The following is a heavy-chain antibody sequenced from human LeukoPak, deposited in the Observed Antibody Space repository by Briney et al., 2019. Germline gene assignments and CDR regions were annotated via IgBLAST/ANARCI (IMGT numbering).Heavy chain of an antibody. Sequence: ASVKVSCKASGYTFTNYGISWVRQAPGHGPEWMGWISTYNGDTNYAQKLQDRVTMTTDTSTSTAYMELRSLRSDDTALYYCARGWELSIWGQGTMVTVSS. CDR3: ARGWELSI. CDR1: GYTFTNYG. D-gene: IGHD3-10*01. V-gene: IGHV1-18*01. CDR2: ISTYNGDT. J-gene: IGHJ3*02.